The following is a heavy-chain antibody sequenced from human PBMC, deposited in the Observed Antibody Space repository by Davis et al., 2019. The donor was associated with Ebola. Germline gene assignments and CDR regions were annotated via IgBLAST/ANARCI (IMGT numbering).Heavy chain of an antibody. V-gene: IGHV1-2*02. CDR3: ARYCGGVCHGDCDY. J-gene: IGHJ4*02. CDR2: INPNSGGT. Sequence: ASVKVSCKASGYTFTGYYIHWVRQAPGQGLEWMGWINPNSGGTNYAQKFKGRVTMTRDTSISTAYMELSRLTSDDTAVYYCARYCGGVCHGDCDYWGQGTLVTVSS. D-gene: IGHD2-21*02. CDR1: GYTFTGYY.